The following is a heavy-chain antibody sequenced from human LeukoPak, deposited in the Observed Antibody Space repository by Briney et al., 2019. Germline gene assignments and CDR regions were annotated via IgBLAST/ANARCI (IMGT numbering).Heavy chain of an antibody. Sequence: ASVKVSCKASGYTFTSYYMHWVRQAPGQGLEWMGIINPSGGSTTYAQKFRGRLTMTRDMSTSTVYMELSSLRSEDTAVYYCAREVAAAGPNDAFDIWGQGTMVTVSS. CDR3: AREVAAAGPNDAFDI. D-gene: IGHD6-13*01. V-gene: IGHV1-46*01. CDR2: INPSGGST. J-gene: IGHJ3*02. CDR1: GYTFTSYY.